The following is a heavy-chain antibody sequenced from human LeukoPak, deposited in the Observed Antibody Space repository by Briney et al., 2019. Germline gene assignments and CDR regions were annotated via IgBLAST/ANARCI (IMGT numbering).Heavy chain of an antibody. V-gene: IGHV4-34*01. CDR3: ARDYDVLTAYPPTQLFDP. CDR1: GGSFSGYY. J-gene: IGHJ5*02. CDR2: INHSGST. D-gene: IGHD3-9*01. Sequence: SETLSLTCAVYGGSFSGYYWSWIRQPPGKGLEWIGEINHSGSTNYNPSLKSRVTISVDTSKNQFSLKLSSVTAADTAVYYCARDYDVLTAYPPTQLFDPWGQGTLVTVSS.